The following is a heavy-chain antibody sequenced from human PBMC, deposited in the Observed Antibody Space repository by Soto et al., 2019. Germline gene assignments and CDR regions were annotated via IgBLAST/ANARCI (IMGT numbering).Heavy chain of an antibody. D-gene: IGHD1-26*01. V-gene: IGHV1-2*02. CDR1: GYAITAYY. J-gene: IGHJ4*02. CDR3: ARDDYGIYPY. Sequence: ASVKVSCKTSGYAITAYYIHWVRQAPGQGLEWMGWVDPRTGGAIYAQKFQDRVTMTRDTSISTVYMDLSGLRSDDTALYYCARDDYGIYPYWGQGTLVTVSS. CDR2: VDPRTGGA.